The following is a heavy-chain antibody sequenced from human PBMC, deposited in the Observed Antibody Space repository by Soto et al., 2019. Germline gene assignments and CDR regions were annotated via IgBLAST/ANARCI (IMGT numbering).Heavy chain of an antibody. Sequence: EVQLVESGGGLVKPGGALRLSCAASGFTFSSYSMNWVRQAPGKELEWVSSISSSRTYIYYADSVKGRFTISRDNAKNSLYLQMNSLRAEDTAVYYCARDGYCSGGSCYYYYGMDVW. J-gene: IGHJ6*01. CDR2: ISSSRTYI. V-gene: IGHV3-21*01. CDR1: GFTFSSYS. D-gene: IGHD2-15*01. CDR3: ARDGYCSGGSCYYYYGMDV.